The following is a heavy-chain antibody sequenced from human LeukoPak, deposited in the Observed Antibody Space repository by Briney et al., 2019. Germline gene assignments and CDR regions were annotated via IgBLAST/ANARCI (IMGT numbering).Heavy chain of an antibody. D-gene: IGHD1-26*01. CDR1: GYTFTGYY. CDR3: ARGSIVGATFDYFDY. V-gene: IGHV1-2*02. J-gene: IGHJ4*02. CDR2: IKPNSGGA. Sequence: ASVKVSCKASGYTFTGYYIHWVRQAPGQGLEWMGWIKPNSGGANYAQKFQGRVTMTRDTSISTAYMELSRLKSDDTAVYYCARGSIVGATFDYFDYWGQGTLVTVSS.